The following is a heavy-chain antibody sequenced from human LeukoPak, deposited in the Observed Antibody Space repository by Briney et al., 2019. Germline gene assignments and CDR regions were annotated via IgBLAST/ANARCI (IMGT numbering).Heavy chain of an antibody. CDR1: AVSITTYY. V-gene: IGHV4-59*08. Sequence: SETLSLTCSISAVSITTYYWSWIRQPPGKGLEWIGSIYYSGSTNYNPSLKSRLTISADTSNNQFTLKLSSVTAADTAVYFCARHRGSWNYFDFWGQGTLVTVSS. CDR3: ARHRGSWNYFDF. J-gene: IGHJ4*02. CDR2: IYYSGST. D-gene: IGHD3-3*01.